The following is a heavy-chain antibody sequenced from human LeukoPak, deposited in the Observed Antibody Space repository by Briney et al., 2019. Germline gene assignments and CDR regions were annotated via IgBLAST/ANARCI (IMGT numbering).Heavy chain of an antibody. Sequence: SVKVSCKASGGTFSSYAISWVRQAPGQGLEWMGGIIPIFGTANYAQKFQGRVTITADESTSTAYMELSSLRSEDTAVYYCARHPKSGYTGYESDYWGQGTLVTVSS. J-gene: IGHJ4*02. V-gene: IGHV1-69*13. D-gene: IGHD5-12*01. CDR3: ARHPKSGYTGYESDY. CDR1: GGTFSSYA. CDR2: IIPIFGTA.